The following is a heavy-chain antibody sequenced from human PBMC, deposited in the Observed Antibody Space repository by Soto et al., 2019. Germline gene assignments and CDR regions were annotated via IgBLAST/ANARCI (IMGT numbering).Heavy chain of an antibody. Sequence: GSLRLSCAASGFTCSSYAMHWVRQAPGKGLEWVAVISYDGSNKYYADSVKGRFTISRDNSKNTLYLQMNSLRAEDTAVYYCARGIYDFWSGSPRYGMDVWGQGTTVTVSS. V-gene: IGHV3-30-3*01. CDR2: ISYDGSNK. CDR1: GFTCSSYA. CDR3: ARGIYDFWSGSPRYGMDV. J-gene: IGHJ6*02. D-gene: IGHD3-3*01.